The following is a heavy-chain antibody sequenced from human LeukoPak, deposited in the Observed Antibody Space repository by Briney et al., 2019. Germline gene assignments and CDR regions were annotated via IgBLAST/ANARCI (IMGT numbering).Heavy chain of an antibody. J-gene: IGHJ3*02. CDR1: GFTFSTYS. D-gene: IGHD6-19*01. CDR2: ISRSSSYI. CDR3: ARGASVVAGNDNAFDI. V-gene: IGHV3-21*01. Sequence: GGSLRLSCAASGFTFSTYSMTWVHQSPGRGLEWVSSISRSSSYIYYADSVKGHFTISRDNAKKSLYLQMNSLRADDTAVYYRARGASVVAGNDNAFDIWGQGTMVTVSS.